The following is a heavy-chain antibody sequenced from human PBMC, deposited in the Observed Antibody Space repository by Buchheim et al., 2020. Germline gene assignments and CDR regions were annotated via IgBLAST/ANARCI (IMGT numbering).Heavy chain of an antibody. Sequence: EVQLVESGGGLVQPGGSLRLSCAASGFTFSSYWKSWVRQAPGKGLEWVANIKQDGSEKYYVDSVKGRFTISRDNAKNSLYLQMNSLRAEDTAVYYCARDYEGGTVTTEMGWGQGTL. CDR1: GFTFSSYW. CDR3: ARDYEGGTVTTEMG. J-gene: IGHJ1*01. V-gene: IGHV3-7*01. CDR2: IKQDGSEK. D-gene: IGHD4-17*01.